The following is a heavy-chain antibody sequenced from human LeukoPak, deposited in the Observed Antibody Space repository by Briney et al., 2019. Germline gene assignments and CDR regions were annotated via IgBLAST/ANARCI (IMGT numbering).Heavy chain of an antibody. V-gene: IGHV1-46*01. J-gene: IGHJ4*02. D-gene: IGHD3-3*01. CDR3: ARWAGARPGGYYDFWTGPYDY. Sequence: GASVKVSCKASGDTFTNYYMHWVRHAPGQGLEWMGIINPTGDSTRYAQKFQGRVTMTRDTSTSTVYMELSRLRSEDTAVYYCARWAGARPGGYYDFWTGPYDYWGQGSLVTVSS. CDR1: GDTFTNYY. CDR2: INPTGDST.